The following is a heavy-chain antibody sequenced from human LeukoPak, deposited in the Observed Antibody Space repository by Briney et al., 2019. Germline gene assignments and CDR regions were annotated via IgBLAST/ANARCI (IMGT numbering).Heavy chain of an antibody. CDR2: IYSGDNT. J-gene: IGHJ4*02. CDR1: GFTVSSNY. CDR3: ARDLSFDS. V-gene: IGHV3-66*01. Sequence: GGSLRLSCAASGFTVSSNYMSWVRQAPGKGLEWVSVIYSGDNTYYADSVKGRFTISRDNSKNTLYLQMNSLRAEDTPVYYCARDLSFDSWGQGTLVTVSS.